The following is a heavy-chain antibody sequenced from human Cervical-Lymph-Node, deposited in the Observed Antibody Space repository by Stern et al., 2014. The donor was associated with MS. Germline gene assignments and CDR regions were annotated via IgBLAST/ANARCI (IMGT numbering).Heavy chain of an antibody. CDR2: LAPMSGTS. CDR1: GGSFSMDS. CDR3: ARDQGGIADS. J-gene: IGHJ4*02. Sequence: VQLVESGAEVKKPGSSVTVSCKASGGSFSMDSISWVRQAPGQGLEWMGCLAPMSGTSNYAQKFQGRVTTTADVSTSTAYMELTSLRSEDTAVYFCARDQGGIADSWGQGTLVIVSS. D-gene: IGHD6-13*01. V-gene: IGHV1-69*01.